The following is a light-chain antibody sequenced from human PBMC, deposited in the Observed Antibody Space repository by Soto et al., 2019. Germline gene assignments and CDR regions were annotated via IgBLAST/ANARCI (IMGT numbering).Light chain of an antibody. Sequence: DIVMTQSPDSLAVSLGERATINCKSSQSVLYSSNNKNYLAWYQQKPGQPPKAXIYWESTRESGVPDRFSGSGSGTDLTLTISRLQAEDVAVYYCQQYYTTPWTCGQGTKVDIK. CDR2: WES. CDR3: QQYYTTPWT. CDR1: QSVLYSSNNKNY. V-gene: IGKV4-1*01. J-gene: IGKJ1*01.